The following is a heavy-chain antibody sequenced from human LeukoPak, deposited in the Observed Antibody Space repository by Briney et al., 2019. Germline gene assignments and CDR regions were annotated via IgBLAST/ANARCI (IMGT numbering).Heavy chain of an antibody. CDR3: ARDLLGPSYYDSSGYFDY. CDR2: IRYDGSNK. CDR1: GFTFSSYG. Sequence: GGSLRLSCAASGFTFSSYGMHWVRQAPGKGLEWVAFIRYDGSNKYYADSVRGRFTISRDNSKNTLYVRMNSLRAEDSAVYYCARDLLGPSYYDSSGYFDYWGQGALVIVSS. D-gene: IGHD3-22*01. J-gene: IGHJ4*02. V-gene: IGHV3-30*02.